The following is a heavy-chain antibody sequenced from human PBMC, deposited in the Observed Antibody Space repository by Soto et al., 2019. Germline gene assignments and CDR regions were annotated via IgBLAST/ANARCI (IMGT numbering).Heavy chain of an antibody. V-gene: IGHV3-23*01. CDR1: RAICGYPS. D-gene: IGHD6-13*01. J-gene: IGHJ4*01. CDR2: ISSNGENT. CDR3: ASWVSAHFDS. Sequence: ASLSDCRASARAICGYPSMNLVRQAPGKGLGWVSTISSNGENTHYADSVRGLFIISSDNSSNTVALQMNSLRVEDTAIYYCASWVSAHFDSWGQGTLVTVSS.